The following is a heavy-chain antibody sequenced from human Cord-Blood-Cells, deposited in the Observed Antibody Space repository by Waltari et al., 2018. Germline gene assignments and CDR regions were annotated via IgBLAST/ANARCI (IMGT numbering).Heavy chain of an antibody. V-gene: IGHV1-2*04. CDR1: GYTFTGYY. J-gene: IGHJ3*02. D-gene: IGHD7-27*01. Sequence: QVQLVQSGAEVKKPGASVKVSCKASGYTFTGYYMHWVRQAPGQGLEWMGWINPDSGGTNYAQKLQGWVTMTRDTSISTAYMELSRLRSDDTAVYYCARTKLTGDAFDIWGQGTMVTVSS. CDR2: INPDSGGT. CDR3: ARTKLTGDAFDI.